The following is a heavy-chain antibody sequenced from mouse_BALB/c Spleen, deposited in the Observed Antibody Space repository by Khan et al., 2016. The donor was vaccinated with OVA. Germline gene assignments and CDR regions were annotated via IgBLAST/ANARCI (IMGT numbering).Heavy chain of an antibody. V-gene: IGHV1-20*02. D-gene: IGHD1-1*01. CDR3: ARIYGSDFDY. Sequence: VQLQQSGPELVKPGVSVKISCKASGYSFTGYFMNWVMQSHGKSLEWIGRINPHIGETFYNPKFKGKATLTVDESSSTAHMELRSLASEDSAVYYCARIYGSDFDYWGQGTTLTVSS. CDR1: GYSFTGYF. CDR2: INPHIGET. J-gene: IGHJ2*01.